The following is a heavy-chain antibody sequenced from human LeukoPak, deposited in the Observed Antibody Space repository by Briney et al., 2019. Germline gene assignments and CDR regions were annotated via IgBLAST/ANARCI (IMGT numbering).Heavy chain of an antibody. V-gene: IGHV3-23*01. J-gene: IGHJ4*02. Sequence: QSGGSLRLSCAASGFTFSSYAMSWVRQVPGKGLEWVSTISSSGHSTYYTDSVKGRFTVSRDNSENTVFLQMNSLRAEDTAVYYCARVPGELGATWVWYFDYWGQGTLVTVSS. CDR1: GFTFSSYA. CDR2: ISSSGHST. D-gene: IGHD1-26*01. CDR3: ARVPGELGATWVWYFDY.